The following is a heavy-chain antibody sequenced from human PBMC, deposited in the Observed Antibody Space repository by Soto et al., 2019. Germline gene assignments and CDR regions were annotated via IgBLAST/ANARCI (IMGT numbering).Heavy chain of an antibody. CDR2: ISGYNDNT. J-gene: IGHJ4*02. D-gene: IGHD3-10*01. CDR3: ARDPMVREVVMFDY. CDR1: GYTFTSYG. V-gene: IGHV1-18*01. Sequence: QVQLVQSGADVKKPGASVKVSCKASGYTFTSYGISWVRQAPGQGLEWMGWISGYNDNTNYAQKVQGRVTMTTDTSTSTVYMELRSLRSDDTAVYYCARDPMVREVVMFDYWGQGTLVTVSS.